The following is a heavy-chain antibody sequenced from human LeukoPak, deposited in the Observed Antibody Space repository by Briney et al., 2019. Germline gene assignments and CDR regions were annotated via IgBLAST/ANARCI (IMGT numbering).Heavy chain of an antibody. D-gene: IGHD6-25*01. CDR3: ARAVAAETTNWFDP. CDR2: INHSGST. CDR1: GGSFSGYY. V-gene: IGHV4-34*01. J-gene: IGHJ5*02. Sequence: PSETLSLTCAVYGGSFSGYYWSWIRQPPGKGLEWIGEINHSGSTNYNPSLKSRVTISVDTSKNQFSLTLSSVTAADTAVYYCARAVAAETTNWFDPWGQGTLVTVSS.